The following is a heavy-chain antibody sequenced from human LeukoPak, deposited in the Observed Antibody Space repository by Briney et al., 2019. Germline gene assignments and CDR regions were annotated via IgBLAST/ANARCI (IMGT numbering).Heavy chain of an antibody. J-gene: IGHJ4*02. V-gene: IGHV4-34*01. Sequence: SETLSLTCAVSGGSFSGYYWSWIRQPPGKGLEWIGEINHSGSTNYNPSLKSRVTISVDTSKNQFSLKLSSVTAADTAVYYCARRRAYCSSTSCQRRNRGLDYWGQGTLVTVSS. D-gene: IGHD2-2*01. CDR2: INHSGST. CDR1: GGSFSGYY. CDR3: ARRRAYCSSTSCQRRNRGLDY.